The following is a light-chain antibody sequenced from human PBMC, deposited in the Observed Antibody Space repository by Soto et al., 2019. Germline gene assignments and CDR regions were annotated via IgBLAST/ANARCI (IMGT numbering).Light chain of an antibody. V-gene: IGLV1-44*01. Sequence: QSVLTQPASASGTPGQRVTISCSGSSSNIGSNTVNWYQQLPGTDPKLLIYINNQRPSGGADRFSGSNSGASASLAISGLQSEDEAAYYCVAWDDSLNGVIFGAGTKVTVL. CDR2: INN. CDR3: VAWDDSLNGVI. CDR1: SSNIGSNT. J-gene: IGLJ2*01.